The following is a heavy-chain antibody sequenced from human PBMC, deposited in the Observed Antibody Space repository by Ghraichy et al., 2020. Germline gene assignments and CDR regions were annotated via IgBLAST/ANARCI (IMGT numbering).Heavy chain of an antibody. V-gene: IGHV3-30*18. D-gene: IGHD3-22*01. CDR1: GFTFSSYS. CDR3: AKSGELHYYDGSGIVDY. CDR2: IAYDGSNK. Sequence: GGSLRLSCAASGFTFSSYSMLWVRLAPGKGLEWVTLIAYDGSNKYYADSVKGRFTISRDNSKNTLYLQINSLRPEDTAVYYCAKSGELHYYDGSGIVDYWGQGALVTVSS. J-gene: IGHJ4*02.